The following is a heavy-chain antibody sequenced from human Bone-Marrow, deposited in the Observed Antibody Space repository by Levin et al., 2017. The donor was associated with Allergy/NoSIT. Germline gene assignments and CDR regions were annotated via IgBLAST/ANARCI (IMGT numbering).Heavy chain of an antibody. CDR3: AVSELVGVTAGFDI. Sequence: LSLTCVASGIIVTTKYMSWVRQAPGKGLEWVSVIYSGGSTIYADSVKGRFTISRDKSTNTVFLQMNTLRAEDTAVYYCAVSELVGVTAGFDIWGQGTMVTVSS. D-gene: IGHD1-26*01. CDR2: IYSGGST. CDR1: GIIVTTKY. J-gene: IGHJ3*02. V-gene: IGHV3-53*01.